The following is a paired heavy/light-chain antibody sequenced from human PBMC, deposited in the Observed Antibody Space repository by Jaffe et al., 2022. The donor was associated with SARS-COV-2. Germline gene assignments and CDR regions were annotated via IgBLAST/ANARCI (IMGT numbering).Heavy chain of an antibody. J-gene: IGHJ6*03. CDR3: YYYYMDV. CDR2: IKTQGEGGTI. V-gene: IGHV3-15*01. CDR1: GLTFVNAW. Sequence: EVQLVESGGGLVKPGGSLRLSCAASGLTFVNAWMTWVRQAPGKGLEWVGRIKTQGEGGTIDYAAPVKGRFTISRDDSRATVYLQMDSLKTEDTAMYYCYYYYMDVWGKGTTVTVSS.
Light chain of an antibody. CDR3: LQLNTYPLT. CDR1: QGIRND. CDR2: AAS. J-gene: IGKJ4*01. Sequence: DIQMTQSPSSLSASVGDRVTITCRASQGIRNDLGWYQQKPGKAPKRLISAASSLQSGVPSRFSGSGSGTEFTLTISSLQPEDFATYYCLQLNTYPLTFGGGTKVEIK. V-gene: IGKV1-17*01.